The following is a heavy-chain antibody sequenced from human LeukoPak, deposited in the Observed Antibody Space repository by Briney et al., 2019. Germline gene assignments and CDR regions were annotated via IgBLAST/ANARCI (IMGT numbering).Heavy chain of an antibody. CDR3: AKDGCYYDSSGCIVDY. J-gene: IGHJ4*02. CDR2: ISYDGSNK. D-gene: IGHD3-22*01. Sequence: GGSLRLSCAASGFTFSSYGMHWVRQAPGKGLEWVAVISYDGSNKYYADSVKGRFTISRDNSKNTLYPQMNSLRAEDTAVYYCAKDGCYYDSSGCIVDYWGQGTLVTVSS. V-gene: IGHV3-30*18. CDR1: GFTFSSYG.